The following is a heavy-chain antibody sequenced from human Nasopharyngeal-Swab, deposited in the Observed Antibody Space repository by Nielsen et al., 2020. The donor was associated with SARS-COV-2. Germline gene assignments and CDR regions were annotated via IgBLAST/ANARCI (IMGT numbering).Heavy chain of an antibody. D-gene: IGHD5-12*01. CDR1: GFTFDDYA. V-gene: IGHV3-9*01. Sequence: GGSLRLSYAASGFTFDDYAMHWVRQAPGKGLEWVSGISWNSGSIGYADSVKGRFTISRDNAKNSLYLQMNSLRAEDTALYYCATLGGYSGYDSEYGMDVWGQGTTVTVSS. CDR2: ISWNSGSI. CDR3: ATLGGYSGYDSEYGMDV. J-gene: IGHJ6*02.